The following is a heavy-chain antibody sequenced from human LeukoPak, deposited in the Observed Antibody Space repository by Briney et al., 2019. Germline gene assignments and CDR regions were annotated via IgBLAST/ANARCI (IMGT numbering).Heavy chain of an antibody. D-gene: IGHD3-22*01. CDR2: IYTSGST. V-gene: IGHV4-61*02. CDR3: ASSDMIRYMDV. CDR1: GGSISSGSYY. J-gene: IGHJ6*03. Sequence: SETLSLTCTVSGGSISSGSYYWSWIRQPAGKGLEWIGRIYTSGSTNYNPSLKSRVTISVDTSKNQFSLKLSSVTAADTAVYYCASSDMIRYMDVWGKGTTVTVSS.